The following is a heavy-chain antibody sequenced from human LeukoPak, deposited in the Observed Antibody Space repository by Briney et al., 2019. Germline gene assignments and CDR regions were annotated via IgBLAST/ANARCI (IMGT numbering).Heavy chain of an antibody. J-gene: IGHJ6*03. V-gene: IGHV4-59*12. CDR2: IHYSGST. CDR1: GGSFSGYY. CDR3: ARLVVVRNYYYYYYMDV. Sequence: PSETLSLTCAVYGGSFSGYYWTWIRQPPGKGLEWIGNIHYSGSTNYNPSLKSRVTISVDTSKNQFSLKLNSVTAADTAVYYCARLVVVRNYYYYYYMDVWGKGTTVTISS. D-gene: IGHD2-15*01.